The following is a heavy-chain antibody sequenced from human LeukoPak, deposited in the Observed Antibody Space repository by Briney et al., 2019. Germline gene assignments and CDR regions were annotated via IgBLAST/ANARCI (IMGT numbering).Heavy chain of an antibody. CDR3: AKVYGAAGIEF. CDR2: IRYEGSKE. J-gene: IGHJ4*02. D-gene: IGHD6-25*01. Sequence: GGSLRLSCAASGFTFSSFGMYWVRQAPGKGLEWVAFIRYEGSKEYYADSVKGRFTISRDNSKNTLYLQMNSLRGEDTAVYFCAKVYGAAGIEFWGQGTLVIVSS. V-gene: IGHV3-30*02. CDR1: GFTFSSFG.